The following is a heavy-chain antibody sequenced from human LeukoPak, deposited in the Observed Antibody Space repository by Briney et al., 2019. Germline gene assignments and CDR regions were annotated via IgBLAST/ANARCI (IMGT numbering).Heavy chain of an antibody. CDR2: ISYDGSNK. Sequence: GGSLRLSCAASGFTFSDHGMHWVRQAPGKGLEWVAVISYDGSNKYYADSVKGRFTISRDNSKNALYLQMNSLRAEDTAVYYCAKEGPVDENGMDVWGQGTTVTVSS. CDR1: GFTFSDHG. J-gene: IGHJ6*02. CDR3: AKEGPVDENGMDV. D-gene: IGHD5-12*01. V-gene: IGHV3-30*18.